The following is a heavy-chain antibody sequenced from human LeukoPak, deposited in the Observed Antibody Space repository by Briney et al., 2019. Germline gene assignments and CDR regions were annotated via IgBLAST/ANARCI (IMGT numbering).Heavy chain of an antibody. J-gene: IGHJ4*02. D-gene: IGHD3-22*01. CDR2: INPNSGGT. V-gene: IGHV1-2*02. CDR3: ARYGPHDSSGYYLSYFDY. Sequence: ASVKVSCKASGFTFTGYYIHWVRQAPGQGLEWMGWINPNSGGTNYAQKFQGRVTMTRDTSISTAYMELSRLRSDDTAVYYCARYGPHDSSGYYLSYFDYWGQGTLVTVSS. CDR1: GFTFTGYY.